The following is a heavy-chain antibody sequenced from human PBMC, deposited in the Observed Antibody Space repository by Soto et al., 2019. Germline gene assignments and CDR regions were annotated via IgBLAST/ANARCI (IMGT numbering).Heavy chain of an antibody. Sequence: RASVKVSCKASGYTFTGYYMHWVRQAPGQGLEWMGWINPNSGGTNYAQKFQGRVTMTRDTSISTAYMELSRLRSDDTAVYYCARGEPVLRYFDWLPNYYYYGMDVWGQGTTVTVSS. CDR1: GYTFTGYY. V-gene: IGHV1-2*02. CDR2: INPNSGGT. D-gene: IGHD3-9*01. J-gene: IGHJ6*02. CDR3: ARGEPVLRYFDWLPNYYYYGMDV.